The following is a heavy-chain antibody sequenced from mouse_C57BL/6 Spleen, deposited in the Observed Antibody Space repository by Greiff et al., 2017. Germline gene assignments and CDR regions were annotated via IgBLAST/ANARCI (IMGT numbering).Heavy chain of an antibody. CDR1: GYTFTSYW. J-gene: IGHJ4*01. CDR2: IDPSDSYT. Sequence: VQLQQPGAELVMPGASVKLSCKASGYTFTSYWMHWVKQRPGQGLEWIGEIDPSDSYTNYNQKFKGNSTLTVDKSSSTAYMQLSSLTSEDSAVYYCARREGYYAMDYWGQGTSVTVSS. CDR3: ARREGYYAMDY. V-gene: IGHV1-69*01.